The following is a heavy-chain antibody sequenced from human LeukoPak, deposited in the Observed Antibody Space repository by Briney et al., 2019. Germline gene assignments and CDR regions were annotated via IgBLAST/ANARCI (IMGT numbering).Heavy chain of an antibody. CDR1: GYTFTSYA. CDR3: ARGRVYTGDYFDY. V-gene: IGHV1-3*03. Sequence: ASVKVSCKASGYTFTSYAMHWVRQAPGQRLEWMGWINTGNGNTRYSQEFQGRVTITRDTSANTAYMELSSLRSEDMAVYYCARGRVYTGDYFDYWGQGTLVTVSS. D-gene: IGHD1-14*01. J-gene: IGHJ4*02. CDR2: INTGNGNT.